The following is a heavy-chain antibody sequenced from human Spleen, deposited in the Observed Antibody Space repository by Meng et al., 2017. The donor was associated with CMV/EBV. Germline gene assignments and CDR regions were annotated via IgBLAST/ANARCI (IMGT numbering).Heavy chain of an antibody. CDR1: GYSFTSYW. Sequence: GGSLRLSCKGSGYSFTSYWIGWVRQMPGKGLEWMGIIYPGDSDTRYSPSFQGQVTISADKSISTAYLQWSSLKAADTAMYYCARLLPGWRRFDPWGQGTLVTVSS. J-gene: IGHJ5*02. V-gene: IGHV5-51*01. CDR3: ARLLPGWRRFDP. CDR2: IYPGDSDT. D-gene: IGHD6-19*01.